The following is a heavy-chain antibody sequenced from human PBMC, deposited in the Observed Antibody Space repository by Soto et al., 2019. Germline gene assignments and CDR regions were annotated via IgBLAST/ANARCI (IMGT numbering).Heavy chain of an antibody. J-gene: IGHJ4*02. CDR3: ARVNRGAFDS. V-gene: IGHV4-59*01. CDR1: GGSINDYY. Sequence: SETLSLTCTVSGGSINDYYWSWIRQPPGKGLEWIGYIFYTGDTSYRPSLKSRITISLDTSDNHFSLKLTSVTAADTAVYYCARVNRGAFDSWGQGTLVTV. CDR2: IFYTGDT.